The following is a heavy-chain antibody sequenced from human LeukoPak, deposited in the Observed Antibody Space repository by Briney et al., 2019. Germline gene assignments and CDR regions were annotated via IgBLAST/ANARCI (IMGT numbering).Heavy chain of an antibody. D-gene: IGHD6-13*01. CDR3: ARQVGMGIHPTYYYYYYMDV. CDR1: GYSFTSYW. J-gene: IGHJ6*03. V-gene: IGHV5-51*01. CDR2: IYPGDSDT. Sequence: GESLKISCKGSGYSFTSYWIGWVRQMPGKGLEWMGIIYPGDSDTRYSPSFQGQVTISADKFISTAYLQWSSLKASDTAMYYCARQVGMGIHPTYYYYYYMDVWGKGTTVTISS.